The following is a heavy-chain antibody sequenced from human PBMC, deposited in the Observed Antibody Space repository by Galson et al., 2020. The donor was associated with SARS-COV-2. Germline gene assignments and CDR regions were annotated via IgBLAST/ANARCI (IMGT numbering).Heavy chain of an antibody. CDR2: ISSSGSYT. Sequence: GESLKISCAASGFTFSDYYMSWIRQAPGKGLEWISYISSSGSYTNYADSVKGRFTISRDNAKNSLYLQMNSLRAEDTALYFCARNGMDCSGGICYGAEYFQYWGQGNPVTVSS. V-gene: IGHV3-11*06. J-gene: IGHJ1*01. CDR1: GFTFSDYY. D-gene: IGHD2-15*01. CDR3: ARNGMDCSGGICYGAEYFQY.